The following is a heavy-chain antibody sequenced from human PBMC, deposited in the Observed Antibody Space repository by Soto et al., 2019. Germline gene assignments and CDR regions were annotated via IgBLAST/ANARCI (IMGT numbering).Heavy chain of an antibody. CDR3: AIPKPDGYNFDLDY. V-gene: IGHV4-59*01. CDR1: GGSISSYY. Sequence: SETLSLTCTVSGGSISSYYWSWIRQPPGKGLEWIGYIYYSGSTNYNPSLKSRVTISVDTSKNQFSLKLSRLRSDDTAVYYCAIPKPDGYNFDLDYWGQGTLVTVSS. D-gene: IGHD5-12*01. J-gene: IGHJ4*02. CDR2: IYYSGST.